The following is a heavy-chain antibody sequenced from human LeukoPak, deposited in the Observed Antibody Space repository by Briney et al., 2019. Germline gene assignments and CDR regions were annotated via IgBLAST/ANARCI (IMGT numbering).Heavy chain of an antibody. Sequence: GAPMKVSCKASGYTFTSYGISWVRQAPGEGLEWMGGIIPIFGTANYAQKFQGRVTITTDESTSTAYMELSSLRSEDTAVYYCATYYDFWSGYSPAINPAEYFQHWGQGTLVTVSS. CDR1: GYTFTSYG. CDR3: ATYYDFWSGYSPAINPAEYFQH. D-gene: IGHD3-3*01. J-gene: IGHJ1*01. CDR2: IIPIFGTA. V-gene: IGHV1-69*05.